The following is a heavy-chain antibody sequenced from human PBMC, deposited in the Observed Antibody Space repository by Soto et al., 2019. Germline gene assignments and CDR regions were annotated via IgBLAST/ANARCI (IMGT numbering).Heavy chain of an antibody. CDR2: IYTSGST. CDR1: GGSISSYY. D-gene: IGHD3-22*01. V-gene: IGHV4-4*07. J-gene: IGHJ5*02. Sequence: KPSETLSLTCTVSGGSISSYYWSWIRQPAGKGLEWIGRIYTSGSTNYNPSLKSRVTMSVDTSKNQFSLKLSSVTAAGTAVYYCARDALYYYDSSGLNWFDPWGQGTLVTVSS. CDR3: ARDALYYYDSSGLNWFDP.